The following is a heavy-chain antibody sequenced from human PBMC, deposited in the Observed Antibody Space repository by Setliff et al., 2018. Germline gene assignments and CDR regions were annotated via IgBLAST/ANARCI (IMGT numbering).Heavy chain of an antibody. Sequence: PSETLSLTCTVSGASISDYYWTWIRQPAGKELEWIGRVSASGSTTYNPSLKSRVTISVDTSKKQYSLNLNSVTAADTAVYYCASGLNNRDSTPGDYWGQGTLVTVSS. CDR2: VSASGST. J-gene: IGHJ4*02. D-gene: IGHD2-21*02. CDR1: GASISDYY. V-gene: IGHV4-4*07. CDR3: ASGLNNRDSTPGDY.